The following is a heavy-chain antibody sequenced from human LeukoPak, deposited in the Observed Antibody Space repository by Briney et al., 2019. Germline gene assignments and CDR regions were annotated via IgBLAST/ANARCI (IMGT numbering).Heavy chain of an antibody. V-gene: IGHV3-43*01. CDR3: AKDSHDWNEDSDAFDI. Sequence: GGSLRLSCAASGFTFDDNTMHWVRQAPGKGLEWVSHITLDVGTTDYVDSVKGRFTISRDNRKNSLYLQMNSLRTEDTALYYCAKDSHDWNEDSDAFDIWGQGTMVTVSS. D-gene: IGHD1-1*01. CDR2: ITLDVGTT. CDR1: GFTFDDNT. J-gene: IGHJ3*02.